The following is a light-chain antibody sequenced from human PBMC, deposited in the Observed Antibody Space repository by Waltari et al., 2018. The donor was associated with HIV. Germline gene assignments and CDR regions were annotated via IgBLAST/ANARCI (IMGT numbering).Light chain of an antibody. V-gene: IGLV2-11*01. J-gene: IGLJ3*02. CDR3: CSYAGSYNWV. Sequence: QSALTQPRSVSGSPGQSVTISCTGTSSAVGGYNYVSWYQQHPGKAPKLIVYDVYKRPSGVPDRFSGSKSANTASLTISGLQAEDEADYYCCSYAGSYNWVFGGGTKLTVL. CDR1: SSAVGGYNY. CDR2: DVY.